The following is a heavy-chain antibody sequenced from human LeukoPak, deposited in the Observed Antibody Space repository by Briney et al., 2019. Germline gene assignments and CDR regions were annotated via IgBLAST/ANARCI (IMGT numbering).Heavy chain of an antibody. D-gene: IGHD2-2*01. CDR1: GGSISSHY. Sequence: SETLSLTCSVSGGSISSHYWSWIRQPAGKGLEWIGRVHVTRGTNYNPSLKSRVTMSVDTSKNQFSLKLSSVTAADTAVYYGARSAVLGQYPYYYYGMDVWGQGTTVTVSS. V-gene: IGHV4-4*07. J-gene: IGHJ6*02. CDR2: VHVTRGT. CDR3: ARSAVLGQYPYYYYGMDV.